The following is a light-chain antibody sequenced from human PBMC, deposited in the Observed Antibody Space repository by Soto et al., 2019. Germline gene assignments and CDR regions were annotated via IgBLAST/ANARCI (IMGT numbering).Light chain of an antibody. V-gene: IGKV3-15*01. J-gene: IGKJ4*01. CDR2: GAS. CDR1: QSVSNN. CDR3: QQYNNWPLA. Sequence: EIVMTQSPATLSVSPGERATLSCRASQSVSNNFAWYQQKPGRPPRLLIYGASSSATGIPARFSGSGSGTYFTLTISSLQSEDFAVYYCQQYNNWPLAFGGGTKVEI.